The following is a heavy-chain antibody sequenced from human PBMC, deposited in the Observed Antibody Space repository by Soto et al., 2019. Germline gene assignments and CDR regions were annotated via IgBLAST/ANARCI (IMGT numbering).Heavy chain of an antibody. V-gene: IGHV3-33*01. D-gene: IGHD2-2*02. CDR3: ARGNTPFGY. CDR1: GFTFSSYG. CDR2: IWYDGSNK. J-gene: IGHJ4*02. Sequence: QVQLVESGGGVVQPGRSLRLSCAASGFTFSSYGMHWVRQAPGKGLEWVAVIWYDGSNKYYADSVKGRFTISRDNSKNTLYLHMNSLRAEDTAVYYCARGNTPFGYWGQGTLVTVSS.